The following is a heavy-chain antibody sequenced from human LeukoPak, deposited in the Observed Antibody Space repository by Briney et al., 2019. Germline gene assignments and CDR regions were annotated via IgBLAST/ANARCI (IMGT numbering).Heavy chain of an antibody. CDR3: ARGQFSVWFGEGNNWFDP. Sequence: GGSLRLSCSASGFTVSSNYMSWVRQAPGTGLEWVSVIYSGGSTYYADSVKGRFTISRDNSKNTLYLQMNSLRAEDTAVYYCARGQFSVWFGEGNNWFDPWGQGTLVTVSS. CDR1: GFTVSSNY. D-gene: IGHD3-10*01. J-gene: IGHJ5*02. CDR2: IYSGGST. V-gene: IGHV3-66*01.